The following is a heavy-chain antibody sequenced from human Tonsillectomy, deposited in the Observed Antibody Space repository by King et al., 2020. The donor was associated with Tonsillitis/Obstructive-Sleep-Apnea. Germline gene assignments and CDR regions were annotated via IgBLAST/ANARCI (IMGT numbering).Heavy chain of an antibody. Sequence: ESGGGLVQPGGSLRLSCAASGFTFRDHAFSWVRQAPGKGLEWVSVVTGSGGSTHYADSVKGRFTISSDNSNNTVYLQMNSLRAEDTAVYYCAKDRQARRGYCSGGSCYHDAFDMWGQGTRVTVSS. CDR3: AKDRQARRGYCSGGSCYHDAFDM. J-gene: IGHJ3*02. D-gene: IGHD2-15*01. CDR1: GFTFRDHA. CDR2: VTGSGGST. V-gene: IGHV3-23*01.